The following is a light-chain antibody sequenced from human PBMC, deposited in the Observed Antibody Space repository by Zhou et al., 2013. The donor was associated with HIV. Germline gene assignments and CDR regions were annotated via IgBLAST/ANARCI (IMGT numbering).Light chain of an antibody. V-gene: IGKV1-8*01. Sequence: AIRMTQSPSSFSASTGDRVTVTCRASQAIGSSLAWYHQQPGKAPKLLIYDASTLPRGVPSRFSGSGSGTDFTLTISSLQPEDSATYYCQQANSFPLTFGGGTKVEIK. CDR1: QAIGSS. CDR3: QQANSFPLT. CDR2: DAS. J-gene: IGKJ4*01.